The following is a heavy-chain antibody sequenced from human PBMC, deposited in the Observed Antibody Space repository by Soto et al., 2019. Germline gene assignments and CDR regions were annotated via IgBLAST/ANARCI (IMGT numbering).Heavy chain of an antibody. J-gene: IGHJ6*03. Sequence: GGSLRLSCAASGFTFSTYAMSWVRQAPGKGLEWVSSISASGANTYYADSVKGRFTISRDNSKNTLYLQMNSLRAEDTAVYYCAKGKVRGVINYYYYYMDVWGKGTTVTVSS. V-gene: IGHV3-23*01. D-gene: IGHD3-10*01. CDR3: AKGKVRGVINYYYYYMDV. CDR2: ISASGANT. CDR1: GFTFSTYA.